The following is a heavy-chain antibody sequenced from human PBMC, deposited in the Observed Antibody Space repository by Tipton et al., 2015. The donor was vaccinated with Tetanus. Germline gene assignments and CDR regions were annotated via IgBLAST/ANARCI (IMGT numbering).Heavy chain of an antibody. D-gene: IGHD6-13*01. V-gene: IGHV4-31*03. CDR1: GGSISSGGYY. CDR2: IYYSGST. J-gene: IGHJ6*02. Sequence: TLSLTCTVSGGSISSGGYYWSWIRQHPGKGLEWIGYIYYSGSTYYNPSLKSRVTISVDTSKNRFSLRLSSVTAADTAVYYCGRQQLPRNYDHSYGMDVWGQGTTVTVSS. CDR3: GRQQLPRNYDHSYGMDV.